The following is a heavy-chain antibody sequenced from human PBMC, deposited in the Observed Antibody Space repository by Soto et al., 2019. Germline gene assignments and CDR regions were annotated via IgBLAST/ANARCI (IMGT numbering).Heavy chain of an antibody. CDR2: IIPIFGTA. CDR1: GGTFSSYA. J-gene: IGHJ4*02. Sequence: QVQLVQSGAEVKKPGSSVKVSCKASGGTFSSYAISWVRQAPGQGLEWMGGIIPIFGTANYAQKFQGRVTITADESTSTAYMELSSLRSDDTAVYYCARSSGRVDYDILTGYYFDYWGQGTLVTVSS. CDR3: ARSSGRVDYDILTGYYFDY. D-gene: IGHD3-9*01. V-gene: IGHV1-69*01.